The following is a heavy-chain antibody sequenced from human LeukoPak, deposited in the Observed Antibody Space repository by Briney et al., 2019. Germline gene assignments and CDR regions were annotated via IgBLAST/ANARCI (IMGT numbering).Heavy chain of an antibody. CDR3: AKDGYNWIPFDD. CDR2: VSGTGFTT. CDR1: GFSLTTYP. V-gene: IGHV3-23*01. Sequence: GGALRLCCEASGFSLTTYPMSWVRQAPGKGLGWVSTVSGTGFTTHYAESVKGRFTISRATTKNILYLEMSSLRAEDTAVYYCAKDGYNWIPFDDWGQGTLVAASS. D-gene: IGHD1-20*01. J-gene: IGHJ4*02.